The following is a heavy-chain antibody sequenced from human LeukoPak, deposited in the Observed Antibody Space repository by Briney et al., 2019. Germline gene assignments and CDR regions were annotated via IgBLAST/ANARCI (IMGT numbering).Heavy chain of an antibody. D-gene: IGHD3-10*01. J-gene: IGHJ3*02. Sequence: GGSLRLSCAASGFTFSSYWMHWVRQVPGKGLVWVSRINSDGSSTSYADSVKGRFTISRDSAKNTLYVQMNSLRAEDTAVYYCTTGSGHAFDIWGRGTMVTVSS. V-gene: IGHV3-74*01. CDR2: INSDGSST. CDR3: TTGSGHAFDI. CDR1: GFTFSSYW.